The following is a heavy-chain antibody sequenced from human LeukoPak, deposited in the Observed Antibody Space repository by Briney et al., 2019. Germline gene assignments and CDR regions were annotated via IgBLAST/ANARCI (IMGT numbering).Heavy chain of an antibody. CDR1: GGSISGYF. V-gene: IGHV4-59*01. CDR3: ARSTYYFDSTGFYPFDF. J-gene: IGHJ4*02. CDR2: FHYSGNT. Sequence: PSETLSLACTVSGGSISGYFWSWIRQSPGKGLEWIGFFHYSGNTNYNPFLKSRFTMSTDTSKNQFSLKLTSVTAADTAMYYCARSTYYFDSTGFYPFDFWGQGTLVTVSS. D-gene: IGHD3-22*01.